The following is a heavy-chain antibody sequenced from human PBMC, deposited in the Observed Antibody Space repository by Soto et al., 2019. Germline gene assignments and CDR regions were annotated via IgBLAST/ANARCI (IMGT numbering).Heavy chain of an antibody. CDR1: GGSFSGYY. J-gene: IGHJ4*02. CDR3: AGIKGAGSSSPTEFDY. Sequence: PSETLSLTCAVYGGSFSGYYWSWIRQPPGKGLEWIGEINHSGSTNYNPSLKSRVTISVDTSKNQFSLKLSSVTAADTAVYYCAGIKGAGSSSPTEFDYWGQGTLVTVSS. V-gene: IGHV4-34*01. CDR2: INHSGST. D-gene: IGHD6-6*01.